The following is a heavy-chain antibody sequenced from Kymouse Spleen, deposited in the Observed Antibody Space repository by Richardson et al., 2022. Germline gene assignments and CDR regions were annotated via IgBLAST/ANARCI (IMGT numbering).Heavy chain of an antibody. J-gene: IGHJ5*02. CDR1: GGSFSGYY. CDR3: ARRWFGERGGSTP. D-gene: IGHD3-10*01. CDR2: INHSGST. V-gene: IGHV4-34*01. Sequence: QVQLQQWGAGLLKPSETLSLTCAVYGGSFSGYYWSWIRQPPGKGLEWIGEINHSGSTNYNPSLKSRVTISVDTSKNQFSLKLSSVTAADTAVYYCARRWFGERGGSTPGAREPWSPSPQ.